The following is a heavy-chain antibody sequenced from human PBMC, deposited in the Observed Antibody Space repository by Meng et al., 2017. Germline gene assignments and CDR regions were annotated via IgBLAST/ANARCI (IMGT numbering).Heavy chain of an antibody. CDR1: GYTFTTYA. CDR3: ARAIAVSGTGRFDY. V-gene: IGHV1-3*01. J-gene: IGHJ4*02. CDR2: INAGNSDT. D-gene: IGHD6-19*01. Sequence: QVQRVQSGAAGKKPGASVQVSCKASGYTFTTYAIHWVRQATGQRLEWMGWINAGNSDTKYSQKLQGRVTITRDTSASTVYMEVSSLRSEDTGVYYCARAIAVSGTGRFDYWGQGTLVTVSS.